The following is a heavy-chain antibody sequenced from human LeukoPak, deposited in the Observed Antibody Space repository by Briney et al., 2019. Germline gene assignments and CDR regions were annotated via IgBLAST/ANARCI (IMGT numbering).Heavy chain of an antibody. CDR1: GGSISSGDCY. V-gene: IGHV4-61*02. J-gene: IGHJ5*02. CDR2: IFTSGST. CDR3: AGGASRLNWIDP. Sequence: SQTLSLTCTVSGGSISSGDCYWSWIRQPAGKGLEWIGRIFTSGSTNYSPSLKSRVTISLGTSKDQFSLKLSSVTAADTAVYYCAGGASRLNWIDPWGQGTLVTVSS.